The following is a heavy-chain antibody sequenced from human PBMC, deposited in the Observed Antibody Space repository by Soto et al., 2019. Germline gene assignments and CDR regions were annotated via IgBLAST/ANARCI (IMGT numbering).Heavy chain of an antibody. J-gene: IGHJ6*02. CDR2: IIPIFGTA. D-gene: IGHD1-26*01. CDR1: GGTFSXXX. V-gene: IGHV1-69*01. CDR3: ARDPPGGAWGMDV. Sequence: QVQLVQSGAEVKKPGSSVKVSCKASGGTFSXXXXXXXXXAPGQGLEWMGGIIPIFGTANYAQKFQGRVTITADESTSTAYMELXSLRSEDTAVYYCARDPPGGAWGMDVWGQGTTVTVSS.